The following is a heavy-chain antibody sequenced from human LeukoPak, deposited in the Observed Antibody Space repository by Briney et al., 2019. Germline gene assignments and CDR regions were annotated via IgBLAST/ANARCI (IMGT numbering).Heavy chain of an antibody. CDR1: GFTFSSYG. J-gene: IGHJ3*02. V-gene: IGHV3-21*01. CDR2: ITSSSSYI. CDR3: ARGYSNYGYTFDM. D-gene: IGHD4-11*01. Sequence: GGSLRLSCAASGFTFSSYGMNWVRQAPGKGLEWVSSITSSSSYIYYAGSVKGRFTISRDNAKNSLYLQMNSLRAEDTAVYHCARGYSNYGYTFDMWGQGTMVTVSS.